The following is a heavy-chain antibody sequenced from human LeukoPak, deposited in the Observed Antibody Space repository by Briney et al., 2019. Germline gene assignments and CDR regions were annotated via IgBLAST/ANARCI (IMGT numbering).Heavy chain of an antibody. V-gene: IGHV1-18*01. D-gene: IGHD3-10*01. Sequence: ASVKVSCNASGYTFTSYGISWVRQAPGQGLEWMGWISAYNGNTNYAQKLQGRVTMTTDTSTSTAYMELSSLRSEDTAVYYCARSGVWFGELLYGVGDYWGQGTLVTVSS. CDR2: ISAYNGNT. CDR3: ARSGVWFGELLYGVGDY. J-gene: IGHJ4*02. CDR1: GYTFTSYG.